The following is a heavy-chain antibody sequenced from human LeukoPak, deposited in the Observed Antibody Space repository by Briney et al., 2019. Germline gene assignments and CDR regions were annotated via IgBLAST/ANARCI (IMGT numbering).Heavy chain of an antibody. V-gene: IGHV4-39*01. Sequence: SETLSRTCTVSGGSISSNSYYWGWIRQPPGKGLEWIGKIYYSGNTYFNPSLKSRVTISVDTSKNQFSLKLTSVTAADTAIYYCARYLRSSGTYYFDYWGQGTLVTVSS. CDR3: ARYLRSSGTYYFDY. CDR2: IYYSGNT. D-gene: IGHD3-22*01. J-gene: IGHJ4*02. CDR1: GGSISSNSYY.